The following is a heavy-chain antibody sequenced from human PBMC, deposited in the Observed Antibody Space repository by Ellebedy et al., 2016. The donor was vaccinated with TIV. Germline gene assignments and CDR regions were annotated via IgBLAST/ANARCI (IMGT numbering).Heavy chain of an antibody. CDR2: ISGSGAST. D-gene: IGHD3-10*01. J-gene: IGHJ4*02. V-gene: IGHV3-23*01. CDR1: GFIFSDYS. CDR3: AKDYGLGSYRVMGLDY. Sequence: GESLKISCAASGFIFSDYSMSWLRQVPGKGLEWVSGISGSGASTYYADSVKGRFTISRDNSKNTLDLQMNSLSDEDTAVYYCAKDYGLGSYRVMGLDYWGQGTLVTVSS.